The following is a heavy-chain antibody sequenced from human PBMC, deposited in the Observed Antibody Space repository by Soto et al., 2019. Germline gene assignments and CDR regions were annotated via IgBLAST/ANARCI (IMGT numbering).Heavy chain of an antibody. D-gene: IGHD3-3*01. J-gene: IGHJ5*02. CDR1: GGSFSGYY. CDR2: INHSGST. Sequence: PSETLSLTCAVYGGSFSGYYWSWIRQPPGKGLEWIGEINHSGSTNYNPSLKSRVTISVDTSKNQFSLKLSSVTAADTAVYYCARHYYDFWSGYYGYNWFDPWGQGTLVTVSS. V-gene: IGHV4-34*01. CDR3: ARHYYDFWSGYYGYNWFDP.